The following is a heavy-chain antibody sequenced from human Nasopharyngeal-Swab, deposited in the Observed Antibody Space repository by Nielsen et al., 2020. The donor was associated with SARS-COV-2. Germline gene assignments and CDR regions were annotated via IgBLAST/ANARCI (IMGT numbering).Heavy chain of an antibody. D-gene: IGHD1-1*01. CDR1: GGSFSGYY. CDR3: ARDESWRYYYGMDV. Sequence: SETLSLTCAVYGGSFSGYYWSWIRQRPGKGLEWIGEINHSGSTNYNPSLKSRVTISVDTSKNQFSLKLSSVTAADTAVYYCARDESWRYYYGMDVWGQGTTVTVSS. V-gene: IGHV4-34*01. J-gene: IGHJ6*02. CDR2: INHSGST.